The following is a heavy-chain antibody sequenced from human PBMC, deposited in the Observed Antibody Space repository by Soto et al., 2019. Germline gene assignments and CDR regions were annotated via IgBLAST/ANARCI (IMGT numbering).Heavy chain of an antibody. V-gene: IGHV4-34*01. D-gene: IGHD1-1*01. J-gene: IGHJ5*02. Sequence: SETLSLTCAVYCGSFSGYYWSWLRQPPGKGLEWIGEINHSGSPNYNPSLKSRVTISVDTSKNQFSLKMTSVTAADTAVYYCATANWSHHYFDPWGQGTLVTVS. CDR3: ATANWSHHYFDP. CDR1: CGSFSGYY. CDR2: INHSGSP.